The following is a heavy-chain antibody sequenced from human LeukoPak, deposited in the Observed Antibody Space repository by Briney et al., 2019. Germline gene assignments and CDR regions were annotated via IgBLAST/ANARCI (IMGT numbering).Heavy chain of an antibody. CDR3: ARSGSSGYPYYFDY. Sequence: ASVKVSCKASGYTFTGYYMHWARQAPGQGLEWMGGIIPIFGTANYAQKFQGRVTITADESTSTVYMELSSLRSEDTAVYYCARSGSSGYPYYFDYWGQGTLVTVSS. J-gene: IGHJ4*02. V-gene: IGHV1-69*13. CDR1: GYTFTGYY. CDR2: IIPIFGTA. D-gene: IGHD3-22*01.